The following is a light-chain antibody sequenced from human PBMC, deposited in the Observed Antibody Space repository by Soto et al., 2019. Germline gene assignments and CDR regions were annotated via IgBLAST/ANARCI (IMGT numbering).Light chain of an antibody. CDR3: SSYAGSNILYV. J-gene: IGLJ1*01. CDR1: SSDVGGYNY. V-gene: IGLV2-8*01. Sequence: QSALTQPPSASGSPGQSVTISCTGTSSDVGGYNYVSWYQQHPGKAPKLMIYEVSKRPSGVPDRFSGSKSGNTASLTVSGLQAEDEADYYCSSYAGSNILYVFGTGTKLNVL. CDR2: EVS.